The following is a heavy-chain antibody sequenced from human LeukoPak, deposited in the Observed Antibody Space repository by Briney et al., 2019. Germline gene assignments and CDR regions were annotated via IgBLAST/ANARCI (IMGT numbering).Heavy chain of an antibody. V-gene: IGHV3-48*01. D-gene: IGHD1-14*01. CDR2: ISSSSTI. CDR3: ASTAISELFDY. Sequence: GGSLRLSCAASGFTFSSYSMNWVRQAPGKGLEWVSYISSSSTIYYADSVKGRFTISRDNAKNSLYLQMNSLRAEDTAVYYCASTAISELFDYWGQGTLVTVSS. J-gene: IGHJ4*02. CDR1: GFTFSSYS.